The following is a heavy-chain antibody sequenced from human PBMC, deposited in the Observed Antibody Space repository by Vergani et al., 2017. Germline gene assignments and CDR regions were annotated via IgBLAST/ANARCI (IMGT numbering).Heavy chain of an antibody. CDR1: GGSFTSYH. J-gene: IGHJ6*03. D-gene: IGHD4-11*01. CDR3: ASVNTETNGHLFYYYYMDV. CDR2: IDHTGRP. V-gene: IGHV4-34*01. Sequence: QVQLQQWGGGVLKPSETLSLTCVVTGGSFTSYHWTWIRQSPGGGLEWVGDIDHTGRPDYNPSIKSGHTMSVDKNRNQLSLTHNSVTPTDTAIYFCASVNTETNGHLFYYYYMDVWGQGTAVTVS.